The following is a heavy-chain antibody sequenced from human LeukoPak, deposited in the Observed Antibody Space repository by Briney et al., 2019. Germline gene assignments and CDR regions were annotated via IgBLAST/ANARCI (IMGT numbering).Heavy chain of an antibody. D-gene: IGHD3-10*01. V-gene: IGHV4-30-2*05. CDR3: ARAFGGLVY. Sequence: SETLSLTCAVSGVSISSGGYSWSWIRQPPGKGLEWIGYIYHSGSTYYNPSLKSRVTISVDTSKNQFSLKLSSVTAADTAVYYCARAFGGLVYWGQGTLVTVSS. CDR2: IYHSGST. CDR1: GVSISSGGYS. J-gene: IGHJ4*02.